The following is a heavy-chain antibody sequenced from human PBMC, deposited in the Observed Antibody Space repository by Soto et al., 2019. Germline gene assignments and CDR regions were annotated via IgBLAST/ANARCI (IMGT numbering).Heavy chain of an antibody. CDR2: ISGSGGST. Sequence: EVQLLESGGGLVQPGGSLRLSCAASGFTFSSYAMSWVRQAPGRGLEWVSDISGSGGSTYYADSVKGRFTISRDNSKNTLYLQMNSLRAEDTAVYYCAKGDFWSGYYTRWFDPWGQGTLVTVSS. D-gene: IGHD3-3*01. J-gene: IGHJ5*02. CDR1: GFTFSSYA. V-gene: IGHV3-23*01. CDR3: AKGDFWSGYYTRWFDP.